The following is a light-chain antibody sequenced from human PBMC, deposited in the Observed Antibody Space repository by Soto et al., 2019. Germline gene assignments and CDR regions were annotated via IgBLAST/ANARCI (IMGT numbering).Light chain of an antibody. V-gene: IGLV2-23*02. CDR1: NSDVGGYDR. CDR2: EVN. J-gene: IGLJ3*02. CDR3: CASVGSPIWV. Sequence: QSALTQPASVSGSPGQSITISCTGTNSDVGGYDRVSWYQHHPGKAPTLMIYEVNKRPSGVSNRFSGSKSGNTASLTISGLQTADEAAYYCCASVGSPIWVFGGGTKVTVL.